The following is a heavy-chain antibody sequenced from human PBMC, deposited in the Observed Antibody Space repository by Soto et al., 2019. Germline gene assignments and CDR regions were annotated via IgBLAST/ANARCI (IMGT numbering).Heavy chain of an antibody. CDR3: ARERFGQPWLADYGMDV. J-gene: IGHJ6*02. CDR2: VSYDGTNK. V-gene: IGHV3-30*03. CDR1: GFTFSSYD. Sequence: GGSLRLSCAASGFTFSSYDMHWVRQAPGKGLEWVAVVSYDGTNKYYADSVKGRFTISRDNSKNTLYLQMNSLRADDTAVYSCARERFGQPWLADYGMDVWGQGTTVTGSS. D-gene: IGHD5-18*01.